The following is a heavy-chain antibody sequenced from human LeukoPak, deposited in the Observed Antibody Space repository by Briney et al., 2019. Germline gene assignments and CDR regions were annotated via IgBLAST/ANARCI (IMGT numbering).Heavy chain of an antibody. J-gene: IGHJ4*02. V-gene: IGHV4-34*01. CDR2: VNHSGTT. Sequence: SETLSLTCAVSGGSFSGYYWSWIRQPPGKGLEWIGEVNHSGTTKYNPSLKSRVIISVDASKNQFSLRLSSVTAADTAMYYCTLGYCSDTNCLDYWGQGRLVTVSS. CDR1: GGSFSGYY. D-gene: IGHD2-2*01. CDR3: TLGYCSDTNCLDY.